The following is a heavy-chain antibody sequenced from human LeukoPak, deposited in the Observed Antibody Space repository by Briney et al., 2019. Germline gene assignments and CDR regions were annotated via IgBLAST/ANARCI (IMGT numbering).Heavy chain of an antibody. V-gene: IGHV4-34*01. J-gene: IGHJ5*02. Sequence: PSETLSLTCAVYGGSFSGYYWSWIRQPPGKGLEWIGEINHSGSTNYNPSLKSRVTISVDTSKNRFSLKLSSVTAADTAVYYCARSNYGNFDPWGQGTLVTVSS. CDR3: ARSNYGNFDP. CDR2: INHSGST. D-gene: IGHD1-7*01. CDR1: GGSFSGYY.